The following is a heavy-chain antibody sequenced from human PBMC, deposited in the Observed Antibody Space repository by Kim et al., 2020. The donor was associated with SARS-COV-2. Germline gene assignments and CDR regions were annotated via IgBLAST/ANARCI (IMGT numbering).Heavy chain of an antibody. D-gene: IGHD3-10*01. CDR3: TRDVSGCFDY. V-gene: IGHV3-48*03. Sequence: GGSLRLSCEASGFTFSNYEMNWVRQAPGKGLEWLSFISTSGDTTYYADSVKGRFTLSRDNARNSLYLQMSSLRAEDTGVYYCTRDVSGCFDYWGQGTQV. J-gene: IGHJ4*02. CDR2: ISTSGDTT. CDR1: GFTFSNYE.